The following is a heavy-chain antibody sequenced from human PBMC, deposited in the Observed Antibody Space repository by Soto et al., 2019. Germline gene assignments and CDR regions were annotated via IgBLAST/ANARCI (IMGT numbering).Heavy chain of an antibody. CDR3: AKEYSSGSFWFDP. D-gene: IGHD6-19*01. V-gene: IGHV3-30*18. CDR1: GFTFSSYG. CDR2: ISYDGSNK. J-gene: IGHJ5*02. Sequence: TGGSLRLSCAASGFTFSSYGMHWVRQAPGKGLEWVAVISYDGSNKYYADSVKGRFTISRDNSKNTLYLQMNSLRAEDTAVYYCAKEYSSGSFWFDPWGQGTLVTVSS.